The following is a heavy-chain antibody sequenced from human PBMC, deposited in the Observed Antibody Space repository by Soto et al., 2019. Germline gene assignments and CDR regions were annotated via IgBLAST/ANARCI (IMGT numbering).Heavy chain of an antibody. CDR3: ARVGGLAARTFDY. D-gene: IGHD6-6*01. J-gene: IGHJ4*02. Sequence: SETLSLTCTASGGSISDFYWSWMRQPPGKGLEWIGYIYYSGSTNYNPSLKSRVTISVDTSKNQFSLNLRSMSPADTAVYYCARVGGLAARTFDYWGPGTLVTVSS. CDR2: IYYSGST. CDR1: GGSISDFY. V-gene: IGHV4-59*01.